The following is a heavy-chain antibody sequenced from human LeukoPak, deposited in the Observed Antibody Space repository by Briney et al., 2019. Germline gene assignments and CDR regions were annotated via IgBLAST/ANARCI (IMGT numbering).Heavy chain of an antibody. V-gene: IGHV3-23*01. CDR1: GFTFSSYA. Sequence: GGSLRLSCAASGFTFSSYAMSWVRQAPGKGLEWVSAISGSGGSTYYAASVKGRFTISRDNSKNTLYLQVTSLRAEDTAVYYCAKDHSWGTKTDIVVVPAAILEDYWGQGTLVTVSS. J-gene: IGHJ4*02. CDR2: ISGSGGST. CDR3: AKDHSWGTKTDIVVVPAAILEDY. D-gene: IGHD2-2*02.